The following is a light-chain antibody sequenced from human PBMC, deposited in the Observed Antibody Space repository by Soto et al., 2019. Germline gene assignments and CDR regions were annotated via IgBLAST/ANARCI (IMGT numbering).Light chain of an antibody. CDR3: CSYAGSSTSVV. V-gene: IGLV2-23*01. CDR1: SRDVGSYNL. Sequence: QSALTQPASVSGSPGQSTTISCTGTSRDVGSYNLVSWYQQHPGKAPKLMIYEGSKRPSGVSNRFSGSKSGNTASLTISGLQAEDEADYYCCSYAGSSTSVVFGGGTKVTVL. J-gene: IGLJ2*01. CDR2: EGS.